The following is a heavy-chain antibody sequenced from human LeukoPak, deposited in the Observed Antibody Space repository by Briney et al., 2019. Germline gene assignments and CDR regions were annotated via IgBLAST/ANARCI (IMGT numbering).Heavy chain of an antibody. V-gene: IGHV3-74*01. CDR1: ESSFTNYW. CDR3: ARSRYPGIAAAGTYIFGY. CDR2: ISSDGSKT. D-gene: IGHD6-13*01. Sequence: GGSLRLSCAISESSFTNYWMHWVRQVPGKGLMWVSCISSDGSKTRYADSVKGRFTISRDNSKNTLYLQMNSLRAEDTAVYYCARSRYPGIAAAGTYIFGYWGQGTLVTVSS. J-gene: IGHJ4*02.